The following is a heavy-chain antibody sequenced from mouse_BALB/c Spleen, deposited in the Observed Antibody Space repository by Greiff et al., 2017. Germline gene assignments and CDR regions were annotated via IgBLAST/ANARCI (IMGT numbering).Heavy chain of an antibody. V-gene: IGHV1S81*02. CDR2: INPSNGRT. CDR3: ARGNYGCDEGSPSYAMDY. J-gene: IGHJ4*01. Sequence: QVQLQQPGAELVKPGASVKLSCKASGYTFTSYWMHWVTQRPGQGLEWIGEINPSNGRTNYNEKFKSKATLTVDKSSSTAYMQLSSLTSEDSAVYYVARGNYGCDEGSPSYAMDYWGQGTSVTVSA. CDR1: GYTFTSYW. D-gene: IGHD2-14*01.